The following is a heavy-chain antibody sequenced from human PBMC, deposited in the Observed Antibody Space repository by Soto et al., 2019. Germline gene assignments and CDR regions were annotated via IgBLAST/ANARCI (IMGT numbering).Heavy chain of an antibody. Sequence: EVQVLDSGGGLVQPGGSLRLSCAASGFTFSNYAMSWVRQAPGKGLEWVSTISDSGGSTYYADSVKGRFTISRDNSKNTQYLQMNSLRAEDTAVYYCAKRSNTPAAMKSPFDYWGQGTLVTVSS. V-gene: IGHV3-23*01. CDR3: AKRSNTPAAMKSPFDY. CDR2: ISDSGGST. CDR1: GFTFSNYA. D-gene: IGHD2-2*01. J-gene: IGHJ4*02.